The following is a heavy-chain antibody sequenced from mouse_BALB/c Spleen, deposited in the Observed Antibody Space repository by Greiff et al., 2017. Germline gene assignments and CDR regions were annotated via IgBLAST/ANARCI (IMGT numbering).Heavy chain of an antibody. CDR1: GFAFSSYD. CDR3: ARGELRGYFDY. V-gene: IGHV5-12-1*01. D-gene: IGHD1-1*01. Sequence: EVQRVESGGGLVKPGGSLKLSCAASGFAFSSYDMSWVRQTPEKRLEWVAYISSGGGSTYYPDTVKGRFTISRDNAKNTLYLQMSSLKSEDTAMYYCARGELRGYFDYWGQGTTLTVSS. CDR2: ISSGGGST. J-gene: IGHJ2*01.